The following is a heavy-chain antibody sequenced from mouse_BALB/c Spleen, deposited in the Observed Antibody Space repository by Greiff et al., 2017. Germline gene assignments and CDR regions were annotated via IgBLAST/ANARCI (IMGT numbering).Heavy chain of an antibody. D-gene: IGHD2-14*01. V-gene: IGHV1-5*01. CDR3: TTYRYDGYFDV. J-gene: IGHJ1*01. CDR2: IYPGNSDT. Sequence: EVQLQQSGTVLARPGASVKMSCKASGYTFTSYWMHWVKQRPGQGLEWIGAIYPGNSDTSYNQKFKGKAKLTAVTSTSTAYMELSSLTNEDSAVYYCTTYRYDGYFDVWGAGTTVTVSS. CDR1: GYTFTSYW.